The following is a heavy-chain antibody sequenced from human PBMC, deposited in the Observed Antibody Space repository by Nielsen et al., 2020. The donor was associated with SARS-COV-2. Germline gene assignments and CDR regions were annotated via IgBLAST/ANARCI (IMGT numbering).Heavy chain of an antibody. J-gene: IGHJ6*03. D-gene: IGHD6-19*01. V-gene: IGHV3-9*01. Sequence: SLKISCAASGFTFDDYAMHWVRQAPGKGLEWVSGISWNSGSIGYADSVKGRFTISRDNAKNSLYLQMNSLRAEDTALYYCARDAYSSGWYYYYYYMDVWGKGTTVTVSS. CDR3: ARDAYSSGWYYYYYYMDV. CDR1: GFTFDDYA. CDR2: ISWNSGSI.